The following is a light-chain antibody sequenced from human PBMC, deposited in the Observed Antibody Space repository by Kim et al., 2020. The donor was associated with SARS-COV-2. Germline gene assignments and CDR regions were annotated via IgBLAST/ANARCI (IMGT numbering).Light chain of an antibody. V-gene: IGKV3-15*01. J-gene: IGKJ2*01. Sequence: SPGERVALSCRASQNIGNTLAWYQQKPGQAPRLLIIRASFRATGIPDRCSGGGSGTEFTLTISSLQSEDFAVYYCQEYNEWPLYTFGQGTKLEI. CDR3: QEYNEWPLYT. CDR1: QNIGNT. CDR2: RAS.